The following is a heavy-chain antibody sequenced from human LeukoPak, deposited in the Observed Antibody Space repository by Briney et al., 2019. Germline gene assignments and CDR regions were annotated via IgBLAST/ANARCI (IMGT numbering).Heavy chain of an antibody. CDR3: AREGRSYLNYFDY. Sequence: GGSLRLSCAASGFTFSSYSMNWVRQAPGKGLEWVSSISSSSSYIYYADSVKGRFTISRDNAKNSLYLQMNSLRAEDTAVYYCAREGRSYLNYFDYWGQGTLVTVSS. D-gene: IGHD1-26*01. J-gene: IGHJ4*02. CDR1: GFTFSSYS. CDR2: ISSSSSYI. V-gene: IGHV3-21*01.